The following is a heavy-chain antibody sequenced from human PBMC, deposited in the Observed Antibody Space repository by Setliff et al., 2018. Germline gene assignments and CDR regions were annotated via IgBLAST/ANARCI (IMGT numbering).Heavy chain of an antibody. J-gene: IGHJ5*02. Sequence: SETLSLTCTVSGDSISSSSYYWGWIRQPPGKGLEWIGSINQSGSTYYNPSLKSRVTISVDTSKNQFSLKLSSVTAADTAVYYCARGKGSWVLLRWFDPWGQGTLGTVSS. D-gene: IGHD3-10*01. CDR1: GDSISSSSYY. CDR3: ARGKGSWVLLRWFDP. V-gene: IGHV4-39*07. CDR2: INQSGST.